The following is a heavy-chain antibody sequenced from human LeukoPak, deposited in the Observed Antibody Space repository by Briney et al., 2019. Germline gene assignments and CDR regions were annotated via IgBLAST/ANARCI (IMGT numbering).Heavy chain of an antibody. D-gene: IGHD3-3*01. V-gene: IGHV3-30*18. Sequence: GGSLRLSCVTHGFIFSNYAMHWVRQAPGKGLEWVGVISYDGSNTFYADSVKGRFTISRDNSKNTLYVQVNSLRAEDTAVYYCAKVIGAFDFWSAAFDPWGQGTLVTVSS. CDR3: AKVIGAFDFWSAAFDP. CDR2: ISYDGSNT. CDR1: GFIFSNYA. J-gene: IGHJ5*02.